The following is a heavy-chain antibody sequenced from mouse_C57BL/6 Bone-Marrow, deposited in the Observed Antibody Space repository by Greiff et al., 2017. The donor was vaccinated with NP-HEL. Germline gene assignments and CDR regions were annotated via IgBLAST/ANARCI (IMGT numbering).Heavy chain of an antibody. CDR1: GYTFTDYY. J-gene: IGHJ3*01. D-gene: IGHD2-1*01. CDR3: ARRGEYGNYPAWFAY. CDR2: INPYNGGT. V-gene: IGHV1-19*01. Sequence: VQLQQSGPVLVKPGASVKMSCKASGYTFTDYYMNWVKQSHGKSLEWIGVINPYNGGTSYNQKFKGKATLTVDKSSSTAYMELNILTSEDSAVYYCARRGEYGNYPAWFAYWGQGTLVTVSA.